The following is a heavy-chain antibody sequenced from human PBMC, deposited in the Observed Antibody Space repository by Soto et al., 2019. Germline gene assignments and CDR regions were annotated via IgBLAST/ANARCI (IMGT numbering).Heavy chain of an antibody. Sequence: GGSLRLSCAASGFSFSSFGMHWVRQAPGKGLEWVAFNSYDGSNKYYADSVKGRFTISRDSSEKTLYLQMNSLRPEDTAVYYCVRSKGGYSYGTPFDYWGQGTLVTVSS. CDR1: GFSFSSFG. CDR2: NSYDGSNK. V-gene: IGHV3-30*03. J-gene: IGHJ4*02. D-gene: IGHD5-18*01. CDR3: VRSKGGYSYGTPFDY.